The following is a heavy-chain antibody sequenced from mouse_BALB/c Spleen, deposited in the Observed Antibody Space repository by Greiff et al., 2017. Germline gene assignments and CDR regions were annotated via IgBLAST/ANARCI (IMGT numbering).Heavy chain of an antibody. CDR2: ISSGGGST. V-gene: IGHV5-12-1*01. Sequence: EVQGVESGGGLVKPGGSLKLSCAASGFAFSSYDMSWVRQTPEKRLEWVAYISSGGGSTYYPDSVKGRFTISRDNARNILYLQMSSLRSEDTAMYYCARKDPYYYAMDYWGQGTSVTVSS. CDR3: ARKDPYYYAMDY. CDR1: GFAFSSYD. J-gene: IGHJ4*01.